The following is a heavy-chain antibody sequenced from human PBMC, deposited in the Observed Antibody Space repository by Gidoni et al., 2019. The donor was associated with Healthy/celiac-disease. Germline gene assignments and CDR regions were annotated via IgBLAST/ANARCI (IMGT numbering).Heavy chain of an antibody. CDR3: ARDRGVVPAAIAYYYYYGMDV. CDR2: IEQDGSEK. J-gene: IGHJ6*02. CDR1: GSTFSSYW. V-gene: IGHV3-7*01. D-gene: IGHD2-2*01. Sequence: EVQLVESGGGLVQPGGSLRLSCAASGSTFSSYWMSWVRQAPGKGLGWVANIEQDGSEKYYVDSVKGRFTISRDNAKNSLYLQMNSLRAEDTAVYYCARDRGVVPAAIAYYYYYGMDVWGQGTTVTVSS.